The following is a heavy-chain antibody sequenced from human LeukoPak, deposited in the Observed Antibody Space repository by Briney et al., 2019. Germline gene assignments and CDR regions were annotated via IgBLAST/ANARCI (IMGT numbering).Heavy chain of an antibody. CDR2: ISAYNGNT. Sequence: PGASVKVSCKASGYTFTSYGISWVRQAPGQGLEWMGWISAYNGNTNYAQKLQGRVTMTTDTSTSTAYMGLRSLRSDDTAVYYCARDRNIRYCSSTSCYYGADNWFDPWGQGTLVTVSS. D-gene: IGHD2-2*01. J-gene: IGHJ5*02. CDR1: GYTFTSYG. V-gene: IGHV1-18*01. CDR3: ARDRNIRYCSSTSCYYGADNWFDP.